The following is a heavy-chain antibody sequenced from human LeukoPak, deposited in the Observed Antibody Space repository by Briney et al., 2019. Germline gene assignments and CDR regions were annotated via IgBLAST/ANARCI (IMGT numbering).Heavy chain of an antibody. CDR3: ASGPYPYCSSTSCKSSHFDY. CDR1: GFTFSSYS. CDR2: ISSSSGHI. V-gene: IGHV3-21*01. Sequence: PGGSLRLSCAASGFTFSSYSMNWVRQAPGKGLEWVSSISSSSGHIYYADSVKGRFTVSRDNAKNSLYLQMNSLRAEDTAVYYCASGPYPYCSSTSCKSSHFDYWGQGTLVTVSS. D-gene: IGHD2-2*01. J-gene: IGHJ4*02.